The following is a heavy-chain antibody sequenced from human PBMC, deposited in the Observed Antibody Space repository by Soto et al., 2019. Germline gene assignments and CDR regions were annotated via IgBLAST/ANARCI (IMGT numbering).Heavy chain of an antibody. CDR2: ISSSSSYI. D-gene: IGHD5-12*01. J-gene: IGHJ3*02. V-gene: IGHV3-21*01. CDR3: ARVRVVATIIDAFDI. CDR1: GFTFSSYS. Sequence: GSLRLSCAASGFTFSSYSMNWVRQAPGKGLEWVSSISSSSSYIYYADSVKGRFTISRDNAKNSLYLQMNSLRAEDTAVYYCARVRVVATIIDAFDIWGQGTMVTVSS.